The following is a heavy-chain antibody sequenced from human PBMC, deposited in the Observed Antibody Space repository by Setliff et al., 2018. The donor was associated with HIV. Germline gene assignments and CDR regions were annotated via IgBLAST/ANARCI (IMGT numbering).Heavy chain of an antibody. CDR3: ASLGYCSGGSCSGNWFDP. V-gene: IGHV3-33*03. Sequence: GSLRLSCAASGFTFSDYSLHWVRQAPGKGLEWVAVIWYDGSNKYYADSVKGRFTISRDNAKNSLYLQMNSLRAEDTAVYYCASLGYCSGGSCSGNWFDPWGQGTLVTVSS. CDR2: IWYDGSNK. D-gene: IGHD2-15*01. CDR1: GFTFSDYS. J-gene: IGHJ5*02.